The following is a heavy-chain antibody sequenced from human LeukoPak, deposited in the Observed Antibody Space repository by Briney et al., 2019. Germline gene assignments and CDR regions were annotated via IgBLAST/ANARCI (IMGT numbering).Heavy chain of an antibody. CDR3: ARAYCSGGSCYRQNWFDP. J-gene: IGHJ5*02. V-gene: IGHV3-74*01. CDR2: INSDGSST. Sequence: GGSLRLSCAAAGFTFSSYWMHWVRQAPGKGLVWVSRINSDGSSTSYADSGEGRFTISRDKGKNTLYLQKNHLRAEDTAVYYCARAYCSGGSCYRQNWFDPWGQGTLVTVSS. CDR1: GFTFSSYW. D-gene: IGHD2-15*01.